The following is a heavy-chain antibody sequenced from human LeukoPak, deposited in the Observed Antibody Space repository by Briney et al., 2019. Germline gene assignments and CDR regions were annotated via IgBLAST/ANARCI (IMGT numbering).Heavy chain of an antibody. J-gene: IGHJ4*02. V-gene: IGHV4-39*07. D-gene: IGHD6-19*01. CDR2: TYYSGTT. Sequence: SETLSLTCTVSGGSISSSSYYWGWIRQPPGKGLEWIGSTYYSGTTYYNPSLKSRVTISVDTSKNQFSLKLNSVTAADTAIYYCARADIAVAGTNFDYWGQGTLVTVSS. CDR1: GGSISSSSYY. CDR3: ARADIAVAGTNFDY.